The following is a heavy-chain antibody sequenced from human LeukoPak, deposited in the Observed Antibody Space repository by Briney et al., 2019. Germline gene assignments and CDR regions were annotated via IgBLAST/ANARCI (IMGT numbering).Heavy chain of an antibody. CDR1: DYNFASYW. Sequence: LGESLKISCKSSDYNFASYWIGWVRQKTGKGLELMGIIFPADADTRYSPSLQGQVIISVDKSITTASLQWSSLKASDTATYYCARRREGGFDIGAKRQGSPSLQ. CDR3: ARRREGGFD. CDR2: IFPADADT. V-gene: IGHV5-51*01. D-gene: IGHD2-15*01. J-gene: IGHJ3*02.